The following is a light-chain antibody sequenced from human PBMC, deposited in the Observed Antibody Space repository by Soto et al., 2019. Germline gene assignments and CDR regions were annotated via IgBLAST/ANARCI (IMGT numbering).Light chain of an antibody. CDR3: QQYDNLPPWT. J-gene: IGKJ1*01. CDR2: GAS. CDR1: QSVGTY. V-gene: IGKV3-15*01. Sequence: EIVMTQSPATLSVSLGERATLSCKASQSVGTYLAWYQQKPGQAPRLLIYGASTRATGVPARFSGGGSGTEFTLTISSLQSEDFAIYHCQQYDNLPPWTFGQGTKVEIK.